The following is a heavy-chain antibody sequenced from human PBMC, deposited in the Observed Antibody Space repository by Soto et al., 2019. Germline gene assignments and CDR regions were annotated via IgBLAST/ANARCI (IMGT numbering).Heavy chain of an antibody. V-gene: IGHV3-30-3*01. CDR1: GFIFSNFG. Sequence: QVQLVESGGGVVQPGRSLRLSCAASGFIFSNFGMHWVRQAPGKGLEWVAVISNDGSNTYYADSVKGRFTISRDNSKNTLFVQMNSLCSLFTAAYFCVTALGSLEYWGQGTLVTVSS. CDR2: ISNDGSNT. D-gene: IGHD3-16*01. CDR3: VTALGSLEY. J-gene: IGHJ4*02.